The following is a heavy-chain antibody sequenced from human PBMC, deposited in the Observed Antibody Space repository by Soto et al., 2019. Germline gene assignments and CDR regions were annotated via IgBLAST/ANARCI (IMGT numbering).Heavy chain of an antibody. J-gene: IGHJ4*02. CDR1: GGSISDNW. CDR3: ARHIAVSGTRGFDY. Sequence: QVQLQESGPGLMQPSGTLSLTCAVSGGSISDNWWSWVRKPPGKGLEWIGEIYHTGNRHYNPSLEGRVTISVDKSKNHFSLNLNSVTAADTAVYYCARHIAVSGTRGFDYWGQGILVTVSS. CDR2: IYHTGNR. D-gene: IGHD6-19*01. V-gene: IGHV4-4*02.